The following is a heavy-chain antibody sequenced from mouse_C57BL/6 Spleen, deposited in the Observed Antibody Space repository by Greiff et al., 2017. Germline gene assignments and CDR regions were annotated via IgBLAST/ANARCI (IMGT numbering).Heavy chain of an antibody. CDR2: IDPETGGT. CDR1: GYTFTDYE. V-gene: IGHV1-15*01. J-gene: IGHJ4*01. CDR3: TRPDGPGAMDY. D-gene: IGHD2-3*01. Sequence: VQLQQSGAELVRPGASVTLSCKASGYTFTDYEMHWVKQTPVHGLEWIGAIDPETGGTAYNQKFKGKAILTADKSSSTAYMELRSLTSEDSAVYYCTRPDGPGAMDYWGQGTSVTVSS.